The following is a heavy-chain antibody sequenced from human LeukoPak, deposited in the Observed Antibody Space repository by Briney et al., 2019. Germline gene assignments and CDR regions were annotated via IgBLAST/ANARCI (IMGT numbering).Heavy chain of an antibody. CDR1: GFTFSSYA. D-gene: IGHD3-22*01. CDR2: INQDGSTK. V-gene: IGHV3-7*03. CDR3: ARGGWNKFDY. J-gene: IGHJ4*02. Sequence: GGSLRLSCGASGFTFSSYAMQWVRQAPGKGLEWVANINQDGSTKYYMDSVKGRFTISRDNAKNSVFLQINSLRAEDTAVYYCARGGWNKFDYWGQGTLVTVSS.